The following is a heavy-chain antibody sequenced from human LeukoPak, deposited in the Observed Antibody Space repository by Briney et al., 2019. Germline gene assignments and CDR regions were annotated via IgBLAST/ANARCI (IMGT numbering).Heavy chain of an antibody. CDR2: INPNSGST. CDR3: AMSVTTVTKTGLNY. Sequence: ASVKVSCKASGYTFTGYYMHWVRQAPGQGLEWMGWINPNSGSTNYAQKFQGRVTMTRDTSISTAYMELSRLRSDDTAVYYCAMSVTTVTKTGLNYWGQGTLVTVSS. J-gene: IGHJ4*02. D-gene: IGHD4-17*01. V-gene: IGHV1-2*02. CDR1: GYTFTGYY.